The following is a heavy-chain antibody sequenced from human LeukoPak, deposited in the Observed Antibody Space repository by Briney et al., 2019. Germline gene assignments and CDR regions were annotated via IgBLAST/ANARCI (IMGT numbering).Heavy chain of an antibody. D-gene: IGHD2-15*01. Sequence: SETLSLTCTVSGGSLSSYYWSWIRQPPGKGLEWIGYMYYRGSTNYNPSLKSRVTISVDTSKNQFSLKLTSVTAADTAVYYCARVVGSVNSIRFDPWGQGTLVTVSS. V-gene: IGHV4-59*08. J-gene: IGHJ5*02. CDR3: ARVVGSVNSIRFDP. CDR1: GGSLSSYY. CDR2: MYYRGST.